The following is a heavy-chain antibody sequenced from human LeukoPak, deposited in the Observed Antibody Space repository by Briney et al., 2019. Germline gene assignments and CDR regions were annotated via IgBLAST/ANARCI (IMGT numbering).Heavy chain of an antibody. Sequence: GGCLRLSCAASGFTFSNDWMSWVRQAPGKGLEWVGRIKSKMAGGRTDDAAPVKGRFTISRDDSKHTLYLQMNSLKTEDTAVYYCTTAQGDYFDYWGQGTLVTVSS. CDR2: IKSKMAGGRT. V-gene: IGHV3-15*01. CDR1: GFTFSNDW. D-gene: IGHD1-26*01. J-gene: IGHJ4*02. CDR3: TTAQGDYFDY.